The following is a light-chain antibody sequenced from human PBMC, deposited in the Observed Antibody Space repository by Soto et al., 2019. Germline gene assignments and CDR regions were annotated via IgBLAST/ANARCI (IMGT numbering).Light chain of an antibody. Sequence: EIVLTQSPGTLSLSPGERATLSCRASQSVFSSYLAWYQKKPGQAPRLLFYGASSRATGIPDRFSGSGSGTDFTLTISSLEPEDFEVYYCQQYGSSPWTFGQGTKVEIK. J-gene: IGKJ1*01. V-gene: IGKV3-20*01. CDR2: GAS. CDR1: QSVFSSY. CDR3: QQYGSSPWT.